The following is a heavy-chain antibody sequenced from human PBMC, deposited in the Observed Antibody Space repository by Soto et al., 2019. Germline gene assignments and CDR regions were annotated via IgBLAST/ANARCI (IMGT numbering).Heavy chain of an antibody. V-gene: IGHV3-30-3*01. CDR1: GFTFSNSA. CDR2: ISYDGNNK. Sequence: QVQLVESGGGVVQPGRSLRLSCAASGFTFSNSAMHWARQAPGKGLEWVAVISYDGNNKYYADSVKGRFTISRDNSMNTLYLQMNSLRPEDTAVYYCARDRVVAGIGGIDYSGQGTLLTLSS. J-gene: IGHJ4*02. D-gene: IGHD6-19*01. CDR3: ARDRVVAGIGGIDY.